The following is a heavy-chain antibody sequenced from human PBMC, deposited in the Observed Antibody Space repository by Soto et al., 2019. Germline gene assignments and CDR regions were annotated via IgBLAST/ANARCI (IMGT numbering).Heavy chain of an antibody. V-gene: IGHV4-59*08. CDR2: IYYSGST. D-gene: IGHD3-10*01. CDR1: GGSISSYY. Sequence: SETLSLTCTGSGGSISSYYWSWIRQPPGKGLEWIGYIYYSGSTNYNPSLKSRVTISVDTSKNQFSLKLSSVTAADTAVYYCARLTPIRGVHDSYYYYGMDVWGQGTTVTVSS. J-gene: IGHJ6*02. CDR3: ARLTPIRGVHDSYYYYGMDV.